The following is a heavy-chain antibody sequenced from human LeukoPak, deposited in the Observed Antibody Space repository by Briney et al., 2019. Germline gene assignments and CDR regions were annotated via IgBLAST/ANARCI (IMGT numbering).Heavy chain of an antibody. CDR3: AKGHYYGSGSYLPH. Sequence: GGSLRLSCAASGFTFSNYEMHWVRQPTGQGLEWVSAISGSGGSTYYADSVKGRFTISRDNSKNTLYLQMNSLRAEDTAVYYCAKGHYYGSGSYLPHWGQGTLVTVSS. D-gene: IGHD3-10*01. J-gene: IGHJ4*02. V-gene: IGHV3-23*01. CDR2: ISGSGGST. CDR1: GFTFSNYE.